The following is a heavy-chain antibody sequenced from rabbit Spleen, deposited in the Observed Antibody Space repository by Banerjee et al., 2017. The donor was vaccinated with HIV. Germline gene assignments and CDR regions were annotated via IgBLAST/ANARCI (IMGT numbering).Heavy chain of an antibody. CDR1: GLDFSGDSY. CDR3: ARDTSSSFSSYGMDL. V-gene: IGHV1S40*01. D-gene: IGHD1-1*01. J-gene: IGHJ6*01. CDR2: IDIGSSGFT. Sequence: QSLEESGGDLVKPGASLTLTCKASGLDFSGDSYDSYMCWVRQAPGKGLEWIACIDIGSSGFTYFASWAKGRFTISKTSSTTVTLQMTSLTAADTATYFCARDTSSSFSSYGMDLWGPGTLVT.